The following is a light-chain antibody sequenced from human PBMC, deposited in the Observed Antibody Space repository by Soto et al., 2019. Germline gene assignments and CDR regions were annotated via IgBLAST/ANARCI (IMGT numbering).Light chain of an antibody. CDR3: LQDCGYPRT. Sequence: AIQMTQSPSSLSASVGDRVTITCRASQGIRSDLAWYQKKSGKAPKLLIYAASSLQSGVPSRFSGSGFGSDFTLTISSLQPEDFATYYCLQDCGYPRTFGQGTSVEI. V-gene: IGKV1-6*01. J-gene: IGKJ1*01. CDR1: QGIRSD. CDR2: AAS.